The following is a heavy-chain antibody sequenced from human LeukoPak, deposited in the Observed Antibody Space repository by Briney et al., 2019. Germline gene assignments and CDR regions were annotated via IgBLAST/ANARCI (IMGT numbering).Heavy chain of an antibody. CDR1: GGSISSGGYS. Sequence: SQTLSLTCTVSGGSISSGGYSWSWIRQPPGKGLEWIGYIYHSGSTYYNPSLKSRVTISVDRSKNQFSLKLSSVTAADTAVYYCARGPPYYDFWSGYYRGYYYYGMDVWGQGTTVTVSS. CDR3: ARGPPYYDFWSGYYRGYYYYGMDV. J-gene: IGHJ6*02. V-gene: IGHV4-30-2*01. CDR2: IYHSGST. D-gene: IGHD3-3*01.